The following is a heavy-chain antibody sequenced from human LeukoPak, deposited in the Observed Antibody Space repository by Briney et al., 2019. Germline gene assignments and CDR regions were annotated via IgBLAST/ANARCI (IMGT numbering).Heavy chain of an antibody. D-gene: IGHD1-7*01. CDR2: FDPEDGET. Sequence: ASVKVSCKVSGYTLTELSMHWVRQAPGKGLEWMGGFDPEDGETIYAQKFQGRVTMTEDTSTDTAYTELSSLRSEDTAVYYCATEGPKLELRKGGYYYYYGMDVWGQGTTVTVSS. CDR3: ATEGPKLELRKGGYYYYYGMDV. CDR1: GYTLTELS. V-gene: IGHV1-24*01. J-gene: IGHJ6*02.